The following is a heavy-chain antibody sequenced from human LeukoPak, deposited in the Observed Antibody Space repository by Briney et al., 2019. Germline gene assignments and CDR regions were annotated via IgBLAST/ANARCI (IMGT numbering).Heavy chain of an antibody. CDR2: IYYSGST. V-gene: IGHV4-61*10. Sequence: SETLSLTCTVSGGSISSGSYYWSWIRQPAGKGLEWIGYIYYSGSTNYNPSLKSRVTISVDTSKNQFSLKLSSVTAADTAVYYCARGSMMRRWLQSYFDYWGQGTLVTVSS. J-gene: IGHJ4*02. CDR1: GGSISSGSYY. D-gene: IGHD5-24*01. CDR3: ARGSMMRRWLQSYFDY.